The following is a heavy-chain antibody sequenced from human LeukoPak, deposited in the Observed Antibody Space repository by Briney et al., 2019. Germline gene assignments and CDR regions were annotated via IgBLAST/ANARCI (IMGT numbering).Heavy chain of an antibody. J-gene: IGHJ4*02. V-gene: IGHV1-58*02. D-gene: IGHD3-22*01. CDR3: AADRYDSSGYSHFDY. CDR1: GFTFTSSA. CDR2: IVVGSGNT. Sequence: SVKVSCKASGFTFTSSAMQWVRQARGQRLEWTGWIVVGSGNTNYAQKFQERVTITRDMSTSTAYMELSSLRSEDTAVYYCAADRYDSSGYSHFDYWGQGTLVTASS.